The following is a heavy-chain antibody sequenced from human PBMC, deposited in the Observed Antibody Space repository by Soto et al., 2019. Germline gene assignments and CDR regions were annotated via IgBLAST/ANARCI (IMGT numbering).Heavy chain of an antibody. D-gene: IGHD3-3*01. J-gene: IGHJ4*02. CDR3: ARAHDFWSGYYPFDY. CDR1: GYTFTNNG. CDR2: ISGYNANT. V-gene: IGHV1-18*04. Sequence: ASVKVSCKTSGYTFTNNGINWVRQAPGQGLEWMGWISGYNANTKYAQKFQGRVTLTTDTLTSTAFMELRSLRSEDTAVYYCARAHDFWSGYYPFDYWGQGTLVTVSS.